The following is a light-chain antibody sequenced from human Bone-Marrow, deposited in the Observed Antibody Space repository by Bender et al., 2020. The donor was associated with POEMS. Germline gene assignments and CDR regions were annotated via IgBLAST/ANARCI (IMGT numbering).Light chain of an antibody. CDR2: DVN. J-gene: IGLJ1*01. V-gene: IGLV2-11*01. CDR1: SSDVGAYNF. Sequence: QSALAQPRSVSGSPRQAVTISCTGTSSDVGAYNFVSWYQHHPGKAPRLVIYDVNKRPSGVPDRFSGSKSGNTASLIISGLQAEDEAAYYCCSYARSTIQYVFGTGTKVTVV. CDR3: CSYARSTIQYV.